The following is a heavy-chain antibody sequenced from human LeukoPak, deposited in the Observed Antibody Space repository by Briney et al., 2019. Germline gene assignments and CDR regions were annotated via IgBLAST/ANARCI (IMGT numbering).Heavy chain of an antibody. Sequence: GGSLRLSCAASGFTFSSYAMSWVRQAPGKGLEGVSAISGSGGSTYYADSVKGRFTISRDNSKNTLYLQMNSLRAEDTAVYYCAKKPRRYCSSTSCRNFWGQGTMVTVSS. J-gene: IGHJ3*01. CDR2: ISGSGGST. CDR3: AKKPRRYCSSTSCRNF. D-gene: IGHD2-2*01. CDR1: GFTFSSYA. V-gene: IGHV3-23*01.